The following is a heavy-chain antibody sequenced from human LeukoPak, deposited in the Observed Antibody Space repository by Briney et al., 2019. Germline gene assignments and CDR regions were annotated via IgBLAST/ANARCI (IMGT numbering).Heavy chain of an antibody. V-gene: IGHV3-21*04. CDR3: AKEKSSAGYFDC. Sequence: GGSLRLSCAAYGFTFSSNSMNWVGQAPGKGLEWVSSISSSSSYIYYADSVKGRFTISRANSKNTLYLQMNSLRAADTDIYYGAKEKSSAGYFDCWGQGTLVTVSS. J-gene: IGHJ4*02. D-gene: IGHD6-25*01. CDR2: ISSSSSYI. CDR1: GFTFSSNS.